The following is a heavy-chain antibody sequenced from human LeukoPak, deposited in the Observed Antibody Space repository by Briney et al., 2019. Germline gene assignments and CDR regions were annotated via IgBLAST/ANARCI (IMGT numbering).Heavy chain of an antibody. V-gene: IGHV3-66*01. D-gene: IGHD3-22*01. CDR2: IYSHGGT. CDR1: GFTFSDYY. Sequence: GGSLRLSCAASGFTFSDYYMSWVRQAPGKGLEWVSLIYSHGGTNYADSVKGRFTISRDNSKNTLYLQMNSLRAEDTAVYYCARDGIDSSSGISYYYYMAVWGKGTTVTISS. J-gene: IGHJ6*03. CDR3: ARDGIDSSSGISYYYYMAV.